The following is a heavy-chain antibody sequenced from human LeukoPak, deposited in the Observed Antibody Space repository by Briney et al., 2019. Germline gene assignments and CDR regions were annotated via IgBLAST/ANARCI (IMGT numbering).Heavy chain of an antibody. CDR2: IIPIFGTA. D-gene: IGHD6-13*01. V-gene: IGHV1-69*13. Sequence: SVKVSCKASGGTFISYAISWVRQAPGQGLEWMGGIIPIFGTANYAQKLQGRVTITSDESTSTAYMELSSLRSEDTAVYYCARGQGSSWYETFDYWGQGTLVTVSS. J-gene: IGHJ4*02. CDR1: GGTFISYA. CDR3: ARGQGSSWYETFDY.